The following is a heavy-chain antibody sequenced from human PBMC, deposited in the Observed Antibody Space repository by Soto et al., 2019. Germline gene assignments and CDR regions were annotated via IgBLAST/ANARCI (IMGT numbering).Heavy chain of an antibody. J-gene: IGHJ4*02. CDR3: ARDNGYLDY. CDR2: IYYSGST. D-gene: IGHD2-8*01. V-gene: IGHV4-59*11. CDR1: GGSLRRPF. Sequence: PSGTMYNKRAVSGGSLRRPFLSWIRQPPGKGLEWIGYIYYSGSTNYDPSLKSRVTMSVDTSKNQFSLKLRSMTAADTAVYYCARDNGYLDYWGQAALGTRSS.